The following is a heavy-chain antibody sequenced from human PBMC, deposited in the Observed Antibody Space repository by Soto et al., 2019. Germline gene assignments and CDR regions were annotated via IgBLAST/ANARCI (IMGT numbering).Heavy chain of an antibody. CDR1: GFTFSTYA. Sequence: GGSLRLSCAASGFTFSTYAMNWVRQAPGKGLEWVSSITGSGGTTYYADSVKGRFTISRDNSKNTLYLQMNSLRAEETAVYYCAKAGGYNTSPLDYWGQGTLVTVSS. V-gene: IGHV3-23*01. CDR2: ITGSGGTT. J-gene: IGHJ4*02. CDR3: AKAGGYNTSPLDY. D-gene: IGHD3-10*01.